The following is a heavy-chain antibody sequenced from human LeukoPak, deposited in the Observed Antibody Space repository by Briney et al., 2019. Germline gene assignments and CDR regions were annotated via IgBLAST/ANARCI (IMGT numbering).Heavy chain of an antibody. D-gene: IGHD1-26*01. CDR1: GFTFSNYA. CDR3: AKANYSGSYYFDS. CDR2: FSASGGTT. Sequence: GGCLRLSCVASGFTFSNYAMSWVRQAPGKGLEWVSSFSASGGTTYYADSVKGRFTISRDNSKNTLSVQMNSLRAEDTAVYYCAKANYSGSYYFDSWGQGTLVTVSS. V-gene: IGHV3-23*01. J-gene: IGHJ4*02.